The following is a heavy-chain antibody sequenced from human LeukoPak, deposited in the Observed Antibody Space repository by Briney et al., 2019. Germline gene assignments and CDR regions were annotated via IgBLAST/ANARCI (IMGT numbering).Heavy chain of an antibody. D-gene: IGHD4-17*01. Sequence: GGSLRLSCAASGFTFSSYAMSWVRQAPGKGLEWVSAMSGSEDYIYYADSVKGRFTISRDNSKNTLYLQMDSLRVEDTAVYYCAKEVLDYEIPYWYSDLWGRGTLVTVSS. V-gene: IGHV3-23*01. CDR2: MSGSEDYI. CDR3: AKEVLDYEIPYWYSDL. CDR1: GFTFSSYA. J-gene: IGHJ2*01.